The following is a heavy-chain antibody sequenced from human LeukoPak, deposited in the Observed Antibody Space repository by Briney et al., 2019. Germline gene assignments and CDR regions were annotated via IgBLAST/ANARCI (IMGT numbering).Heavy chain of an antibody. CDR3: ARAGDYCTNGVCHGDAAGNFDY. CDR2: IKQDGSEK. D-gene: IGHD2-8*01. J-gene: IGHJ4*02. Sequence: GGSLRLSCAASGFTFSSYAMSWVRQAPGKGLEWVANIKQDGSEKYYVDSVKGRFTISRDNAKNSLYLQMNSLRAEDTAVYYCARAGDYCTNGVCHGDAAGNFDYWGQGTLVTVSS. V-gene: IGHV3-7*01. CDR1: GFTFSSYA.